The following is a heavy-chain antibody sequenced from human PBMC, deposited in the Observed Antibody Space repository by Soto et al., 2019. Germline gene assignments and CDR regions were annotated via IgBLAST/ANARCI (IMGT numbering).Heavy chain of an antibody. CDR3: ARRLGSSRNLVDP. CDR2: IYPGDSDT. V-gene: IGHV5-51*01. D-gene: IGHD6-13*01. Sequence: PGESRKISCKASGYSFTNYWIGWVRQMPGKGLEWMGVIYPGDSDTRYSPSFQGQVTISADKSISAAYLQWSSLKASDTAMYYCARRLGSSRNLVDPWGQGTLVTVS. CDR1: GYSFTNYW. J-gene: IGHJ5*02.